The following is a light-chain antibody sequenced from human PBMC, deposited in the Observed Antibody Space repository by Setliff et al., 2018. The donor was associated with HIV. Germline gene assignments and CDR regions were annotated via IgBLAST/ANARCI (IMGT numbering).Light chain of an antibody. CDR3: CSYTSSLTYV. V-gene: IGLV2-14*03. Sequence: QSALTQPASVSGSPGQSITISCTGTGSDVGGYNYVSWYQQHPGKAPQVIIYDVSRRPSGVSSRFSGSKSGNTASLTISGLQAEYQADYYCCSYTSSLTYVFGTGTKVTVL. CDR1: GSDVGGYNY. CDR2: DVS. J-gene: IGLJ1*01.